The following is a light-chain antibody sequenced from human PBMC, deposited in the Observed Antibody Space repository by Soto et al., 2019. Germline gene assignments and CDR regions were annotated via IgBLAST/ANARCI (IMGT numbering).Light chain of an antibody. V-gene: IGKV3-11*01. CDR1: QNVGSL. CDR3: QQYGDWPPDT. Sequence: EIVLTQSPATLSLFPGERATLSCRASQNVGSLLAWYQQRSGQAPRLLIYDAGNRATGIPARFSGSGSGTDFTLTISSLEPEDFAVYYCQQYGDWPPDTFGQGTKVEI. J-gene: IGKJ2*01. CDR2: DAG.